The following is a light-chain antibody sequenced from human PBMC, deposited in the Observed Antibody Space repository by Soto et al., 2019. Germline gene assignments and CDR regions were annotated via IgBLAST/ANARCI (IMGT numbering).Light chain of an antibody. CDR2: GTS. V-gene: IGKV1-6*01. CDR1: QAIRTE. J-gene: IGKJ1*01. CDR3: LQDYSYPRT. Sequence: AIQMSQSPSSLSASVGDRVIITCRASQAIRTELGWYQQRPGKAPKLLIYGTSNLQSGVPSRFSGSGSGTDFTFSINGLQPDDFATYYCLQDYSYPRTFGQGTKVDI.